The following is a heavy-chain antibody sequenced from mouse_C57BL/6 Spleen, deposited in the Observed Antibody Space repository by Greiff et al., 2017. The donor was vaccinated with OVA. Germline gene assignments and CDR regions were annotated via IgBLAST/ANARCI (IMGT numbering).Heavy chain of an antibody. J-gene: IGHJ2*01. CDR2: IYPGDGDT. CDR1: GYAFSSYW. Sequence: VQLQQSGAELVKPGASVKISCKASGYAFSSYWMNWVKQRPGKGLEWMGQIYPGDGDTNYNGKFKGKATLTADKSSSTASMQLSSLTSVGSAVYFCARGATVDYWGQGTTLTVSS. V-gene: IGHV1-80*01. D-gene: IGHD6-1*01. CDR3: ARGATVDY.